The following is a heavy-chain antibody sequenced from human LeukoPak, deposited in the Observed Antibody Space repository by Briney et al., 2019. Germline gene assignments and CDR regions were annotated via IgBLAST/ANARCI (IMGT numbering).Heavy chain of an antibody. D-gene: IGHD3-22*01. J-gene: IGHJ4*02. V-gene: IGHV3-23*01. CDR2: ISGSGSST. Sequence: GGSLRLSCAASGFTFSRYWMSWVRQAPGKGLEWVSAISGSGSSTYYADSVKGRFTISRDNSKNTLYLQMNSLRAEDTAVYYCAKDLDSSGYYYSPLDYWGQGTLVTVSS. CDR3: AKDLDSSGYYYSPLDY. CDR1: GFTFSRYW.